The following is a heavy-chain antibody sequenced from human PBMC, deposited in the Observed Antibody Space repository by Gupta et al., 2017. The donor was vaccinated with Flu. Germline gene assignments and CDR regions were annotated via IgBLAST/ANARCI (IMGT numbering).Heavy chain of an antibody. J-gene: IGHJ4*02. D-gene: IGHD3-10*01. CDR3: ARARSDYYGSGSYDYFDY. CDR1: GGTFSSYA. CDR2: IIPIFGTA. V-gene: IGHV1-69*01. Sequence: QVQLVQSGAEVKKPGSSVKVSCKASGGTFSSYAISWVRQAPGQGLEWMGGIIPIFGTANYAQKFQGRVTITADESTSTAYMELSSLRSEDTAVYYCARARSDYYGSGSYDYFDYWGQGTLVTVSS.